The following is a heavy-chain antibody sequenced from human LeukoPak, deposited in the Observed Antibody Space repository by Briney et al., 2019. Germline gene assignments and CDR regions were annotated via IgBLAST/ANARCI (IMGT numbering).Heavy chain of an antibody. V-gene: IGHV4-30-2*01. CDR1: GGSISGGGYS. J-gene: IGHJ4*02. CDR2: IYHSGST. CDR3: ARGGWWQAYFDY. D-gene: IGHD2-15*01. Sequence: SQTLSLTCAVSGGSISGGGYSWRWIRQPPGKGLEWIGYIYHSGSTYYNPFLKSRVTISLDRSKNQCSLKLSSVTAADTAVYYCARGGWWQAYFDYWGQGTLVTVSS.